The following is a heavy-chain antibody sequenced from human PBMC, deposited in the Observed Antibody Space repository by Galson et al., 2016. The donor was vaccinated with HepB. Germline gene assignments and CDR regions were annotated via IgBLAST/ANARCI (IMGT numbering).Heavy chain of an antibody. V-gene: IGHV3-48*02. Sequence: SLRLSCAASGFTFSTYGMNWVRQAPGKGLEWVSYIGSTSSSIYYADSVKGRFTISRDNAKNSLYLQMSSLRDEDTAVYFCARNKAALRYYYGMDVWGQGTTVTVSS. CDR2: IGSTSSSI. J-gene: IGHJ6*02. CDR1: GFTFSTYG. D-gene: IGHD2-2*02. CDR3: ARNKAALRYYYGMDV.